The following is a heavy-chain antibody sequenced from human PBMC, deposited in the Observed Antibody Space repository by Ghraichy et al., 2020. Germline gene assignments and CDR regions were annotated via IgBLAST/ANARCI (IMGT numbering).Heavy chain of an antibody. V-gene: IGHV4-34*01. CDR1: GGSFSGYY. J-gene: IGHJ3*02. D-gene: IGHD3-22*01. Sequence: SETLSLTCAVYGGSFSGYYWSWIRQPPGKGLEWIGEINHSGSTNYNPSLKSRVTISVDTSKNQFSLKLSSVTAADTAVYYCTKARPAPYTYYYDSSGARCAFDIWGQGTMVTVSS. CDR2: INHSGST. CDR3: TKARPAPYTYYYDSSGARCAFDI.